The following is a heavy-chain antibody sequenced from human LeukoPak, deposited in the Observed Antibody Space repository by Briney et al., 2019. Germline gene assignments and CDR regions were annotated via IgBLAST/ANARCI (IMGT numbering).Heavy chain of an antibody. CDR2: INWNGDNT. CDR1: GFTFGDFG. CDR3: ARGMVRGVSSY. J-gene: IGHJ4*02. Sequence: GGSLRLSCAASGFTFGDFGVSWVRQAPGKGLEWVSGINWNGDNTGYVDSVKGRITISRDNAKNSLYLQMNSLRAEDTALYYCARGMVRGVSSYWGQGTLVTVSS. V-gene: IGHV3-20*04. D-gene: IGHD3-10*01.